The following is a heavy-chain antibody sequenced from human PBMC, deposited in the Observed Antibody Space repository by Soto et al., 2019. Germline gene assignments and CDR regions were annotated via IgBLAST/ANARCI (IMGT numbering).Heavy chain of an antibody. CDR3: ARDHGGSTWFVGIYYYFGVYV. Sequence: EVQLVESGGGLVQPGGSLRLSCAASGFTLSSYNMNWVRQAPGKGLEWVSYISGSSDTIYYADSVKGRFTISRDNAKNSLYLQMDSLRDEDTAVYYCARDHGGSTWFVGIYYYFGVYVWGQGTTVTVSS. CDR2: ISGSSDTI. J-gene: IGHJ6*02. V-gene: IGHV3-48*02. D-gene: IGHD6-13*01. CDR1: GFTLSSYN.